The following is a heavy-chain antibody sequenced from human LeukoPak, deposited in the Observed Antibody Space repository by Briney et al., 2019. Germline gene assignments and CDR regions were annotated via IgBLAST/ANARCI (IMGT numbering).Heavy chain of an antibody. Sequence: PGRSLRLSCPASGFTLNKYNMSWVRQAPGKGLGWVSSISTSSSYIYYADSVKGRFTISRDNAKNSLYLQMNSLRAEDTAVYYCARDLGQYYDTSDNWFDPWGQGTLVTVSS. CDR3: ARDLGQYYDTSDNWFDP. CDR1: GFTLNKYN. CDR2: ISTSSSYI. J-gene: IGHJ5*02. V-gene: IGHV3-21*01. D-gene: IGHD3-22*01.